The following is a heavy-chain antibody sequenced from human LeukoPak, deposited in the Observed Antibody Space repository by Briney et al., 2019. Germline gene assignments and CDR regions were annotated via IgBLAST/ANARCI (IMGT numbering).Heavy chain of an antibody. Sequence: ASVKVSCKASGYTFTSYYLHWVRQAPGQGLEWMGIINPSGGSTSYAQKFQGRVTMTRDMSTSTVYMELSSLRSEDTAVYYCATMSLGYSYAAPTYYFDYWGQGTLVTVSS. D-gene: IGHD5-18*01. J-gene: IGHJ4*02. CDR1: GYTFTSYY. CDR2: INPSGGST. CDR3: ATMSLGYSYAAPTYYFDY. V-gene: IGHV1-46*01.